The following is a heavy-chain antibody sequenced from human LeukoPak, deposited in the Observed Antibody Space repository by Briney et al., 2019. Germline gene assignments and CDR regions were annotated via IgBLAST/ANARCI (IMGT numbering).Heavy chain of an antibody. V-gene: IGHV4-34*01. D-gene: IGHD2-21*02. CDR2: INHSGST. Sequence: PSETLSLTCAVYGGSFSGYYWSWIRQPPGKGLEWIGEINHSGSTNYNPSLKSRVTISVDTSKNQFSLKLSSVTAADTAVYYCAKIYCGGDCYRGGWFDPWGQGTLVTVSS. CDR3: AKIYCGGDCYRGGWFDP. J-gene: IGHJ5*02. CDR1: GGSFSGYY.